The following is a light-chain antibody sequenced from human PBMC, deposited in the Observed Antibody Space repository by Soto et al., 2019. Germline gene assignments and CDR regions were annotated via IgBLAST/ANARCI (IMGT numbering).Light chain of an antibody. V-gene: IGLV2-14*03. J-gene: IGLJ2*01. Sequence: QSALTQPASVSGSPGQSITISCTGTSSDVGAYDYVSWYQQHPGKAPKVMIYDVSDRPSGISSRFSGSKSGNTASLTISGLQAEDEADYYCSSYTRSNTLVFGGGTKLTVL. CDR2: DVS. CDR1: SSDVGAYDY. CDR3: SSYTRSNTLV.